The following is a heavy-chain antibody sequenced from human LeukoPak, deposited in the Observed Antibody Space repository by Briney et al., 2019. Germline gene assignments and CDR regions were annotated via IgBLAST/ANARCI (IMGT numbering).Heavy chain of an antibody. Sequence: SESLSLTCTVSGGSTSSHFWSWIRQPPGKGLEWIGNIYTGGTTNYHPSLKSGVTISIDTSKNQLSLHLASVTAADTAVYYCTKATKWLAFDDWGRGTLVTVSS. D-gene: IGHD6-19*01. CDR3: TKATKWLAFDD. J-gene: IGHJ4*02. V-gene: IGHV4-59*11. CDR2: IYTGGTT. CDR1: GGSTSSHF.